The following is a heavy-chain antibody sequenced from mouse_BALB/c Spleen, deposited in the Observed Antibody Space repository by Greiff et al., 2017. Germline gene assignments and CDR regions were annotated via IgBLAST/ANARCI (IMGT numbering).Heavy chain of an antibody. CDR2: INPSTGYT. V-gene: IGHV1-7*01. CDR1: GYTFSSYW. J-gene: IGHJ3*01. D-gene: IGHD3-3*01. Sequence: VKLQESGAELAKPGASVKMSCKASGYTFSSYWMHWVKQRPGQGLEWIGYINPSTGYTEYNQKFKDKATLTADKSSSTAYMQLSSLTSEDSAVYYCARGTRGFAYWGQGTLVTVSA. CDR3: ARGTRGFAY.